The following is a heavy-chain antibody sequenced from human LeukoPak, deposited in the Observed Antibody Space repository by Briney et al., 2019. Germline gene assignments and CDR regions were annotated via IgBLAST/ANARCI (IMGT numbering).Heavy chain of an antibody. V-gene: IGHV3-30-3*01. D-gene: IGHD3-16*01. J-gene: IGHJ4*02. CDR2: ISYDGSNK. CDR3: ARWDDYIWGSLDY. Sequence: GGSLRLSCAASGFTFSSYTMHWVRQAPGKGLEWVAVISYDGSNKYYADSVKGRFTISRDNSKNTLYLEMNSLRAEDTAVYYCARWDDYIWGSLDYWGQGTLVTVSS. CDR1: GFTFSSYT.